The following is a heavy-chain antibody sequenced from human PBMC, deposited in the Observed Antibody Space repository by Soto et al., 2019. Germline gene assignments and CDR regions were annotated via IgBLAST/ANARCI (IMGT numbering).Heavy chain of an antibody. CDR2: IVPTLHVT. CDR1: GGTSAIYT. V-gene: IGHV1-69*08. Sequence: QVQVVQSGAEVKRPGSSLKVSCETTGGTSAIYTITWVRQAPGQGLQWMGRIVPTLHVTNYAQEFQGRLTITAGTSTTTVHMELSSLTSEDAAVYYCTTEQFGAGRVGLRCWGQGTLVTVSS. D-gene: IGHD3-10*01. CDR3: TTEQFGAGRVGLRC. J-gene: IGHJ4*02.